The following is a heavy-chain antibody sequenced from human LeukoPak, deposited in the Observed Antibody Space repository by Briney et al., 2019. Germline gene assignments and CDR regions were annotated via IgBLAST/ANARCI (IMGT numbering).Heavy chain of an antibody. V-gene: IGHV1-2*06. J-gene: IGHJ4*02. CDR2: INPNSGGT. CDR1: GYTFTGYY. D-gene: IGHD3-16*01. Sequence: ASVKVSCKASGYTFTGYYMHWVRQAPGQGLEWMGRINPNSGGTNYAQKFQGRVTMTRDTSISTAYMELSRLRYDDTAVYYCATHMITFGGVDYWGQGTLVTVSS. CDR3: ATHMITFGGVDY.